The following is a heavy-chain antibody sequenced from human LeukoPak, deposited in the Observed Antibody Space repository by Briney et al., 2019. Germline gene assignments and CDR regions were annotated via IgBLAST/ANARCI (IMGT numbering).Heavy chain of an antibody. CDR2: INPNSGGT. D-gene: IGHD2-2*03. V-gene: IGHV1-2*02. CDR1: GFTFTGYY. J-gene: IGHJ6*02. Sequence: ASVTVSCKASGFTFTGYYMHWVRQAPGQGLEWMGWINPNSGGTNYAQKFQGRVTMTRDTSISTAYLELSGLRSDDTALYYCARGDGYCSSTTCYFEYGMDVWGQGSTVTVSS. CDR3: ARGDGYCSSTTCYFEYGMDV.